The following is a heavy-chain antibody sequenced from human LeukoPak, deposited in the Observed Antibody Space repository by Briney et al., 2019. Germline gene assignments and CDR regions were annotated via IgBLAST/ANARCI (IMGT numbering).Heavy chain of an antibody. Sequence: PSETLSLTCTVSGGSISSYYWSWIRQPPGKGLEWIGYIYYSGSTNYNPSLKSRVTTSVDTSKNQFSLKLSSVTAADTAVYYCARAGYNWNSNLDYWGQGTLVTVSS. V-gene: IGHV4-59*01. D-gene: IGHD1-7*01. CDR3: ARAGYNWNSNLDY. J-gene: IGHJ4*02. CDR2: IYYSGST. CDR1: GGSISSYY.